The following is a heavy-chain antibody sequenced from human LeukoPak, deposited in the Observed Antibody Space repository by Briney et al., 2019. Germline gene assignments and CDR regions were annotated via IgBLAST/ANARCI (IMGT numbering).Heavy chain of an antibody. Sequence: GGSLRLSCAASGFTVSSNYMSWVRQAPGKVLEWVSVIYSGGSTYYADSVKGRFSISRDNSKNTLYLQMNSLRAEDTAVYYCARGSTWYYFDYWGQGTLVTVSS. J-gene: IGHJ4*02. CDR1: GFTVSSNY. CDR2: IYSGGST. D-gene: IGHD6-13*01. V-gene: IGHV3-53*01. CDR3: ARGSTWYYFDY.